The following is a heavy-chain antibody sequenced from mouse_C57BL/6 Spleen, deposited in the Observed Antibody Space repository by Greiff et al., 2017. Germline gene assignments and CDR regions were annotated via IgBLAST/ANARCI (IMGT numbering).Heavy chain of an antibody. V-gene: IGHV1-52*01. CDR3: AREGEYDNYVPFDY. D-gene: IGHD2-1*01. Sequence: VQLQQPGAELVRPGSSVKLSCKASGYTFTSYWMHWVKQRPIQGLEWIGNIDPSDSETHYNQKFKDKATLTVDKSSSTAYMQLSSLTSEDSAVYYCAREGEYDNYVPFDYWGQGTTLTVSS. CDR1: GYTFTSYW. CDR2: IDPSDSET. J-gene: IGHJ2*01.